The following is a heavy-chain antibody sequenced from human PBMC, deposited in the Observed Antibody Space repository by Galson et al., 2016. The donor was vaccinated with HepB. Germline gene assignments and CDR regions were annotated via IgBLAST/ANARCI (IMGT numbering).Heavy chain of an antibody. CDR3: ARGDTVATSLFLH. D-gene: IGHD5-12*01. J-gene: IGHJ4*02. V-gene: IGHV3-33*01. Sequence: RLSCAASGFAFETYHLHWVRPAQGKGLEWVAIIWSDGSKDFYRDSVKGRFSISRDNSKNTVYLQMNNLRAEDTAVYYCARGDTVATSLFLHWGQGTLVTVSS. CDR2: IWSDGSKD. CDR1: GFAFETYH.